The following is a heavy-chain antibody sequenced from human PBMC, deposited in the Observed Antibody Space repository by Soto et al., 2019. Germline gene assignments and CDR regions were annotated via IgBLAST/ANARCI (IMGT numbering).Heavy chain of an antibody. J-gene: IGHJ4*02. CDR1: GFTFSSYS. D-gene: IGHD6-19*01. Sequence: GGSLRLSCAASGFTFSSYSMNGVRQAPGKGLEWVSSISSSSSYIYYADSVKGRFTISRDNAKNSLYLQMNSLRAEDTAVYYCARDVGSGFDYWGQGTLVTVSS. CDR2: ISSSSSYI. CDR3: ARDVGSGFDY. V-gene: IGHV3-21*01.